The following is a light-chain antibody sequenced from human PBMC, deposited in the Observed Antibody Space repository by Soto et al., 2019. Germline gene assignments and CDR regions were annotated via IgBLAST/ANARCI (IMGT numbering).Light chain of an antibody. CDR1: QAVITW. J-gene: IGKJ4*01. V-gene: IGKV1-12*01. CDR2: AAS. Sequence: DIQMTQSPSSVSASVGDTVTITCRASQAVITWLAWYQQKPGGAPKLLIYAASTLQSGVPSRFSGSGSGTDFTLTIRSLQPEDFATSYCQQGASLPRTFGGENKVEIK. CDR3: QQGASLPRT.